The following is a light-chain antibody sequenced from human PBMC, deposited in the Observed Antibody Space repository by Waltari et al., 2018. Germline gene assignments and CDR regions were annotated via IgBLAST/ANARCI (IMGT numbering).Light chain of an antibody. J-gene: IGKJ4*01. V-gene: IGKV3-20*01. CDR2: GAS. CDR3: QQYGSSPRDT. Sequence: EIVLTQSPGTLSLSPGERATISCRASQSVSSSYLAWYQQKPGQAPRLLIYGASSRATDIPDRFSGSGSGTDFTLTISRLEPEDFAVYYCQQYGSSPRDTFGGGTKVEIK. CDR1: QSVSSSY.